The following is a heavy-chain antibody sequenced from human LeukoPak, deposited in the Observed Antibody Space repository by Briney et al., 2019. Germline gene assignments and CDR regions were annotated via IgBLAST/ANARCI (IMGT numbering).Heavy chain of an antibody. Sequence: SETLSLTCTVSGGSISSYYWSWIRQPPGKGLEWIGYIYYSGSTNYNPSLKSRVTISVDTSKNQFSLKLSSVTAADTAVYYCARGCMTPYNFDYWGQGTLVTVSS. CDR3: ARGCMTPYNFDY. J-gene: IGHJ4*02. CDR2: IYYSGST. CDR1: GGSISSYY. V-gene: IGHV4-59*01. D-gene: IGHD1-1*01.